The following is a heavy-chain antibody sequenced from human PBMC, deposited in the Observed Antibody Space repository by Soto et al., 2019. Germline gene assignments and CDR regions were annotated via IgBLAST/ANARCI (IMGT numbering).Heavy chain of an antibody. CDR2: IYYTGNT. Sequence: PSETLSLTCSFSVVSISTGDNYCSWIRQSPGKGLEWIGYIYYTGNTYYNPSLESRVSISVDTSKNQFSLKLSSVTAADTAVYYCARDTFDGIEVWGQGTTVNVSS. CDR1: VVSISTGDNY. CDR3: ARDTFDGIEV. J-gene: IGHJ6*01. V-gene: IGHV4-30-4*01.